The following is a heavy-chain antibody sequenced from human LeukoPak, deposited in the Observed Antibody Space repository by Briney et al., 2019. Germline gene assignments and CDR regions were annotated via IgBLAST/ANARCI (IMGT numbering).Heavy chain of an antibody. D-gene: IGHD2-21*02. Sequence: KASETLSLTCAVYGGSFSGYYWSWIRQPPGKGLEWIGEINHSGSTNYNPSLKSRVTISVDKSKNQFSLKLSSVTAADTAVYYCARDPYCGGDCPYYFDYWGQGTLVTVSS. CDR3: ARDPYCGGDCPYYFDY. J-gene: IGHJ4*02. CDR1: GGSFSGYY. V-gene: IGHV4-34*01. CDR2: INHSGST.